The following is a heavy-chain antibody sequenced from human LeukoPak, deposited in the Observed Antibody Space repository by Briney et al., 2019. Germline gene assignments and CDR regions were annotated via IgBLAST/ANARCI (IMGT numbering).Heavy chain of an antibody. CDR1: GGSISGYY. Sequence: TASETLSLTCTVSGGSISGYYWSWIRQPPGKGLEWIGLIHYSGSTNYNPSLKSRVTISVDTSKNQFSLKLSSVTAADTAVYYCARDLVGATEYWFDPWGQGTLVTVSS. V-gene: IGHV4-59*01. J-gene: IGHJ5*02. CDR2: IHYSGST. CDR3: ARDLVGATEYWFDP. D-gene: IGHD1-26*01.